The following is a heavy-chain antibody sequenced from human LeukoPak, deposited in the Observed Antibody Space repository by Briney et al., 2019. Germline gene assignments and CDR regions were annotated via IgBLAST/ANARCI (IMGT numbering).Heavy chain of an antibody. Sequence: PTGGSLRLSCAASGFTFSSYGMHWVRQAPGKGLEWVAVIWYDGSNKYYADSVKGRFTISRDNSKNTLYLQMNSLRAEDTAVYYCARDWYYGSGSVYYGMDVWGQGTTVTVSS. CDR1: GFTFSSYG. CDR2: IWYDGSNK. CDR3: ARDWYYGSGSVYYGMDV. V-gene: IGHV3-33*01. D-gene: IGHD3-10*01. J-gene: IGHJ6*02.